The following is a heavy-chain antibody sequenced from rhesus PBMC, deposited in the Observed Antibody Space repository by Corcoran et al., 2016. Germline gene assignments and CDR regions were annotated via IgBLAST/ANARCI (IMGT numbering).Heavy chain of an antibody. CDR3: TRANSGYSQFEF. V-gene: IGHV3-16*02. D-gene: IGHD5-24*01. J-gene: IGHJ1*01. CDR2: IKNKAEGGTA. CDR1: GFTFSNCW. Sequence: EVQLVESGGGLVQPGGSLRLSCAASGFTFSNCWMGGVRQAPGKGLDWVGRIKNKAEGGTAAYAESVKGRFTISRDDSKNTLYLQMNSLKTEDTAVYYCTRANSGYSQFEFWGQGALVTVSS.